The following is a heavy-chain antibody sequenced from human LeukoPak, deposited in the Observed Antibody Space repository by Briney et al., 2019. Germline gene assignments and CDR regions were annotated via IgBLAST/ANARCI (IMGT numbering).Heavy chain of an antibody. CDR3: ARMRWYYDFWSGYLDGFDV. CDR2: IYHSGKT. V-gene: IGHV4-38-2*01. Sequence: SETLSLTCAVSGDSITGGHYWGWIRQPPGKGLEWIGSIYHSGKTYYNPSLKSRVTISVDTSKNQFSLKLTSVTAADTAVYYCARMRWYYDFWSGYLDGFDVWGQGTMVTVSS. CDR1: GDSITGGHY. J-gene: IGHJ3*01. D-gene: IGHD3-3*01.